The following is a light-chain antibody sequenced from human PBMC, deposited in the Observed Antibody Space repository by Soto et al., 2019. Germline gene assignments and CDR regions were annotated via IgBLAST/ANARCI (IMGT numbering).Light chain of an antibody. Sequence: EIVLTQSPGTLSLSPGERATLSCRASQSVSSIYLAWYQHKPGQAPRLLIYVASSRATGIPDRFSGSGSGTDVTLTISRLEPEDFAVYYCQQYGSSSWTFGRGTTVEIK. CDR1: QSVSSIY. V-gene: IGKV3-20*01. J-gene: IGKJ1*01. CDR2: VAS. CDR3: QQYGSSSWT.